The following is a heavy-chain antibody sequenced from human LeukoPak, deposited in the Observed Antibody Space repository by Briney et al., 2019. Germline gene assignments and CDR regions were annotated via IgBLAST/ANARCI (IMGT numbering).Heavy chain of an antibody. D-gene: IGHD3-16*01. V-gene: IGHV4-59*01. J-gene: IGHJ4*02. CDR2: IYYSGST. Sequence: SETLSLTCTVSGGSISSYHWSWIRQPPGKGLEWIGYIYYSGSTNYNPSLKSRVTISVDTSKNQFSLKLSSVTAADAAVYYCAKDLGMITFGGVNPLGYFDYWGQGTLVTVSS. CDR3: AKDLGMITFGGVNPLGYFDY. CDR1: GGSISSYH.